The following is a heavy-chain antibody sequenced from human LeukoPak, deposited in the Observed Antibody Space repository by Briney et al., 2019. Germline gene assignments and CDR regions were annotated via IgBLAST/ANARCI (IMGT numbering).Heavy chain of an antibody. CDR1: GGTFSSYA. CDR2: IIPIFGTA. Sequence: SVKVSCKASGGTFSSYAISWVRQAPGQGLEWMGGIIPIFGTANYAQKFQGRVTITADESTSTAYMELSSLRSEDTAVYYCASQVGGAAGTPVDYYYYMDVWGKGTTVTVSS. J-gene: IGHJ6*03. CDR3: ASQVGGAAGTPVDYYYYMDV. V-gene: IGHV1-69*13. D-gene: IGHD6-13*01.